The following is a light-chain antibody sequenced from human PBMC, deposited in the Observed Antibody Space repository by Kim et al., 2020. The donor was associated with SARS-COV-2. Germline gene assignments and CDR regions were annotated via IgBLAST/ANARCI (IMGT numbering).Light chain of an antibody. CDR2: YNT. CDR3: QVWDSSSHHWV. CDR1: NIESKN. Sequence: APGKTASINCGGDNIESKNVHWYQQKPGQAPVVVMYYNTARPSGIPERFSGSNSGITATLTISRVEAGDEADYYCQVWDSSSHHWVFGGGTQLTVL. V-gene: IGLV3-21*04. J-gene: IGLJ3*02.